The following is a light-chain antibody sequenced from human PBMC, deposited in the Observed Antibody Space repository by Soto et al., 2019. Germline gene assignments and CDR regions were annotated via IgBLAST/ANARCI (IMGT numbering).Light chain of an antibody. CDR3: QHYNNFFLT. V-gene: IGKV1-33*01. J-gene: IGKJ4*01. CDR2: GAS. CDR1: QGINNY. Sequence: DIQMTQSPSSLSASVGDRVTITCRASQGINNYLAWYQQKPGKAPNLLIYGASNLETGVPLRFTGSGSGADFTFTITSLQPEDVGTYYCQHYNNFFLTFGGGTKVEI.